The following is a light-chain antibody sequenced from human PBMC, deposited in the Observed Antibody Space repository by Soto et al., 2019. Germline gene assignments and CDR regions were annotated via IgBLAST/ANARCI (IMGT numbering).Light chain of an antibody. J-gene: IGLJ3*02. V-gene: IGLV1-44*01. Sequence: QSVLTQPPSASGSPGQRVTISCSGSSSNIGGETVNWYQQVPGTAPKLLIYGKTQRPSGVPDRFSGSKSGTSVSLAISGLQSEDEADYYCAAWDYSLNGWVFGGGTKLTVL. CDR3: AAWDYSLNGWV. CDR2: GKT. CDR1: SSNIGGET.